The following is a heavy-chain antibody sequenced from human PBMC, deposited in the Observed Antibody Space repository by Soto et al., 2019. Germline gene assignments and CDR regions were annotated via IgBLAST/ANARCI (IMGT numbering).Heavy chain of an antibody. D-gene: IGHD6-19*01. CDR3: VRYSSGLFDY. V-gene: IGHV4-31*03. CDR1: GDSITSGGYY. CDR2: IYYSGST. Sequence: SETLSLTCTVSGDSITSGGYYWSWIRHHPGKGLEWIGYIYYSGSTYYNPSLKSRVTISVDTSKNQFSLKLSSVTAADTAVYYCVRYSSGLFDYWGKGTLVTVSS. J-gene: IGHJ4*02.